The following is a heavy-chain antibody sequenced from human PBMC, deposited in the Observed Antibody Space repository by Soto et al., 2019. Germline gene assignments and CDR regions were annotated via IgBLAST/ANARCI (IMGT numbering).Heavy chain of an antibody. CDR3: ARDLRFLEWLLGDY. Sequence: GASVKVSCKASGYTFTSYGITWVRQALGQGLEWMGWISAYNGNTNYAQKLQGRVTMTTDTSTSTAYMELRSLRSDDTAVYYCARDLRFLEWLLGDYWGQGTLVTVSS. CDR1: GYTFTSYG. J-gene: IGHJ4*02. D-gene: IGHD3-3*01. V-gene: IGHV1-18*01. CDR2: ISAYNGNT.